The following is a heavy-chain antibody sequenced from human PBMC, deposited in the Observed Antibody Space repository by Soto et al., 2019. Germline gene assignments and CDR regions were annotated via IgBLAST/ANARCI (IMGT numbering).Heavy chain of an antibody. CDR2: IYYSGST. CDR1: GYSISSSNW. CDR3: ARVTMVRGVLGYFDY. Sequence: PSETLSLTCAVSGYSISSSNWWGWIRQPPGKGLEWIGYIYYSGSTYYNPSLKSRVTMSVDTSKNQFSLKLSSVTAVDTAVYYCARVTMVRGVLGYFDYWGQGTLVTVSS. D-gene: IGHD3-10*01. V-gene: IGHV4-28*01. J-gene: IGHJ4*02.